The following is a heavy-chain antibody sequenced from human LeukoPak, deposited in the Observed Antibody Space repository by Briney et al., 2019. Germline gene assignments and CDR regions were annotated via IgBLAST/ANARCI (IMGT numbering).Heavy chain of an antibody. D-gene: IGHD6-13*01. V-gene: IGHV1-24*01. CDR2: FDPEDGET. Sequence: ASVKVSCKVSGYTLTELSMHWVRQAPGKGLEWMGGFDPEDGETIYAQKFQGRVTMTEDTSTDTAYMELSSLRSEDTAVYYCATGGYRLYGNAFDIWGQGTMVTVSS. CDR3: ATGGYRLYGNAFDI. J-gene: IGHJ3*02. CDR1: GYTLTELS.